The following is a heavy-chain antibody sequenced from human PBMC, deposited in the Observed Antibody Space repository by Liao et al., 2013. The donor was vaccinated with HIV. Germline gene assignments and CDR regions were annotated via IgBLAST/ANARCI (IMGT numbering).Heavy chain of an antibody. CDR2: INHGGTT. D-gene: IGHD3-22*01. V-gene: IGHV4-34*01. Sequence: QVRLQQWGGGFLKPSETLSLTCAVYGGNFNGHHWNWIRQAPGRRLEWIGDINHGGTTRYNPSLQGRVALFMDPSRRQVSMTLRSVTGADSGVYFCARGLRYYEAWTIYNTYNYHLDVWDAGATVTVSS. CDR1: GGNFNGHH. CDR3: ARGLRYYEAWTIYNTYNYHLDV. J-gene: IGHJ6*04.